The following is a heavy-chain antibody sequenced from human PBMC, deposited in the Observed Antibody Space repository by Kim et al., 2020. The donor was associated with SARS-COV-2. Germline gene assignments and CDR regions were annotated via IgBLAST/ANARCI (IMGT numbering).Heavy chain of an antibody. J-gene: IGHJ5*02. CDR3: ARLLGYCSSTSCYRVWFDP. CDR1: GGSISSSSYY. CDR2: IYYSGST. Sequence: SETLSLTCTVSGGSISSSSYYWGWIRQPPGKGLEWIGSIYYSGSTYYNPSLKSRVTISVDTSKNQFSLKLSSVTAADTAVYYCARLLGYCSSTSCYRVWFDPWGQGTLVTVYS. V-gene: IGHV4-39*01. D-gene: IGHD2-2*01.